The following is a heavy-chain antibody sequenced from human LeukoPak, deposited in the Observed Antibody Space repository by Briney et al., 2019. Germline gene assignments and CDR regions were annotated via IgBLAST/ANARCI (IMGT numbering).Heavy chain of an antibody. D-gene: IGHD3-16*01. CDR3: ARDLHPRLTGYFDY. J-gene: IGHJ4*02. Sequence: GGSLRLSCVASGFTVSSYYVSWVRQAPGKGLEWVSVIYSGGSTYYADSVEGRFTVSRDNSKNTLYLEMKSLRADDTAVYYCARDLHPRLTGYFDYWGQGTLVTVSS. CDR2: IYSGGST. CDR1: GFTVSSYY. V-gene: IGHV3-53*01.